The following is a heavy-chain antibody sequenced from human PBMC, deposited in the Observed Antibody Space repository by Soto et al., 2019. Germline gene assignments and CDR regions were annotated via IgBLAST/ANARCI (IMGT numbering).Heavy chain of an antibody. J-gene: IGHJ4*02. D-gene: IGHD6-6*01. Sequence: SVKVSCKASGGTFSSYSISWVREAPGQGLEWMGGIIPIFGTANYAQKFQGRVTITADESTSTAYMELSSLRSEDTAVYYCARDPLPVEYSSSSTDYWGQGTLVTVSS. V-gene: IGHV1-69*13. CDR2: IIPIFGTA. CDR1: GGTFSSYS. CDR3: ARDPLPVEYSSSSTDY.